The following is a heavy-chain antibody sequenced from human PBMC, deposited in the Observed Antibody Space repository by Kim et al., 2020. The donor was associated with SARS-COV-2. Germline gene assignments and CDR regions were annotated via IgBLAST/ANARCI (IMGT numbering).Heavy chain of an antibody. CDR3: ARVIAAAGPHYGMDV. J-gene: IGHJ6*02. V-gene: IGHV4-4*07. D-gene: IGHD6-13*01. Sequence: ALKSRVTMSVDTSKNQFSLKLSSVTAADTAVYYCARVIAAAGPHYGMDVWGQGTTVTVSS.